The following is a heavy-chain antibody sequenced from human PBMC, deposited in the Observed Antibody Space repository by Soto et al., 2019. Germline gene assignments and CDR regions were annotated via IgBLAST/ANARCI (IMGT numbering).Heavy chain of an antibody. Sequence: QVQLQESGPGLVKPSGTLSLSCAVSGGSVSNNNWWSWVRQSPGNGLEWIGEIHHSGGTSYNPSLESRATLSVDKSKNELSLRLHYVTAADTAVYYCTKNSAYALDYWGLGILVTVSS. D-gene: IGHD5-12*01. CDR3: TKNSAYALDY. CDR2: IHHSGGT. J-gene: IGHJ4*02. V-gene: IGHV4-4*02. CDR1: GGSVSNNNW.